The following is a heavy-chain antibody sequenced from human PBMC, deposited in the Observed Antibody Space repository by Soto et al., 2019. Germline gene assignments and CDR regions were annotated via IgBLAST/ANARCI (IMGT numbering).Heavy chain of an antibody. Sequence: GGSLRLSCAASGFTFSSYDMHWVRQATGKGLEWVSAIGTAGDTYYPGSVKGRFTISRENAKNSLYLQMNSLGAEDTAVYYCARDSVGYSYGYRAENYFDYWGQGTLVTVSS. CDR1: GFTFSSYD. CDR3: ARDSVGYSYGYRAENYFDY. J-gene: IGHJ4*02. V-gene: IGHV3-13*01. CDR2: IGTAGDT. D-gene: IGHD5-18*01.